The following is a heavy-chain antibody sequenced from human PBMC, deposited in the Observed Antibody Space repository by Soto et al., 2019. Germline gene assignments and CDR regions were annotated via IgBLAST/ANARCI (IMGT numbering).Heavy chain of an antibody. V-gene: IGHV3-11*01. CDR2: ISGSGDVI. CDR1: AFKFSDYY. J-gene: IGHJ4*02. D-gene: IGHD2-15*01. Sequence: QVQLVESGGGLVKPGGSLRLSCAASAFKFSDYYMSWVRQAPGKGLEWVSYISGSGDVIYYADSVKGRFTISSDNDKKSVHLQMDTLRAENTALYYCARAPDCGEGSCYPPFALWGQGTRVAVSS. CDR3: ARAPDCGEGSCYPPFAL.